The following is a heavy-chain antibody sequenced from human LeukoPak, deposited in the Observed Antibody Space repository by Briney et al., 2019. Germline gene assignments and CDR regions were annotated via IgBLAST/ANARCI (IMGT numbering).Heavy chain of an antibody. CDR1: GFAFSSYW. CDR3: AREALYGSGSYQLDY. V-gene: IGHV3-20*04. J-gene: IGHJ4*02. Sequence: GGSLRLSCAASGFAFSSYWMHWVRQAPGKGLEWVSGINWNGGSTGYADSVKGRFTISRDNAKNSLYLQMNSLRAEDTALYYCAREALYGSGSYQLDYWGQGTLVTVSS. CDR2: INWNGGST. D-gene: IGHD3-10*01.